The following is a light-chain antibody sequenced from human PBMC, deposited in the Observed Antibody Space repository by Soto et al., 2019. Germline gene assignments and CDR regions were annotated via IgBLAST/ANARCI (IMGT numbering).Light chain of an antibody. CDR3: CSYAGSSTFEV. V-gene: IGLV2-23*03. CDR2: EGS. CDR1: SSDVGSYNL. J-gene: IGLJ1*01. Sequence: QSALTLHASVSGSPGQSITISCTGTSSDVGSYNLVSWYQQHPGKAPKLMIYEGSKRPSGVSNRFSGSKSGNTASLTISGLQAEDEADYYCCSYAGSSTFEVFGTGTKVTVL.